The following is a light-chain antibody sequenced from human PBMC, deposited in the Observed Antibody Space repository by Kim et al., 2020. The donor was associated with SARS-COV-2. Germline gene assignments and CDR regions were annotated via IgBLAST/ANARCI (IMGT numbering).Light chain of an antibody. J-gene: IGLJ3*02. CDR1: SSDVGGYNY. CDR2: DVT. V-gene: IGLV2-11*01. CDR3: CSYAGNYIRV. Sequence: QSALTQPPSVSGSPGQSVTISCTGTSSDVGGYNYVSWYQQHPGKAPKVIIHDVTQRPPGVPDRFSGSKSGNTASLTISGLQAEDEADYYCCSYAGNYIRVFGGGTQLTVL.